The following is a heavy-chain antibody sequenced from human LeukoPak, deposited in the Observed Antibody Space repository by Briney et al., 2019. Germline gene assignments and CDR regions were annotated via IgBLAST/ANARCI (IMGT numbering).Heavy chain of an antibody. CDR1: GFTFSEYA. D-gene: IGHD3-10*01. CDR2: SSSGGSNT. J-gene: IGHJ4*02. Sequence: GGSLRLSCAASGFTFSEYALVWVRQAPGEGLEWVSASSSGGSNTLYADAVKGRFTISRDNSKNTLYLQMDSLRAEDTAVYYCAKVIGSWYFDYWGQGTLVTVSS. V-gene: IGHV3-23*05. CDR3: AKVIGSWYFDY.